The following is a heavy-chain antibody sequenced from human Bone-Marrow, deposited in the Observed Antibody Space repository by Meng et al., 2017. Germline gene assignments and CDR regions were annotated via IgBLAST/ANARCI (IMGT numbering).Heavy chain of an antibody. CDR1: GVTFSGNS. Sequence: VRLVGSAGGRVGPGGCLRRLCAASGVTFSGNSMIWVRQAPGKGLEWVSSSSSSSSYIYYADSVKGRFTISRDNAKNTLYLQMNSLRAEDTAVYYCARGRSGYFDYWGQGTLVTVSS. V-gene: IGHV3-21*04. CDR2: SSSSSSYI. J-gene: IGHJ4*02. CDR3: ARGRSGYFDY. D-gene: IGHD3-3*01.